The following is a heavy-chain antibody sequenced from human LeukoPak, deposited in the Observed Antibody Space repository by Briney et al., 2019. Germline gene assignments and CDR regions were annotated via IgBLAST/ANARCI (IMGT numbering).Heavy chain of an antibody. CDR3: ARGYDFDY. J-gene: IGHJ4*02. CDR2: ISSSSSTI. Sequence: GGSLRLSCAASGFTFSTYNMNWVRQAPGKGLEWVSYISSSSSTIYYADSVKGRFTISRDNAKNSVYLQMNSLRDEDTAVYYCARGYDFDYWGQGTLVTVSS. V-gene: IGHV3-48*02. CDR1: GFTFSTYN. D-gene: IGHD3-3*01.